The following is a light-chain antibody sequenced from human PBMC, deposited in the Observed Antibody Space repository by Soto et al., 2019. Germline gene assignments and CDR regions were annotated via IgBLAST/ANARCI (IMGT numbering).Light chain of an antibody. CDR1: QSVSSTY. CDR3: QHFGSSLVA. Sequence: EIVLTQSPGTLSLSPGERATLSCRASQSVSSTYLAWYQQKPGQAPRLLIYGASSRATGIPDRFSGSGSGTDFTLTISRLESEDFAVYYCQHFGSSLVAFGQGTKVEIK. J-gene: IGKJ1*01. CDR2: GAS. V-gene: IGKV3-20*01.